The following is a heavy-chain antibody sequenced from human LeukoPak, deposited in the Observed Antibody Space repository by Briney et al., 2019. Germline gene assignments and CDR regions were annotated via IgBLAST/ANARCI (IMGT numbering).Heavy chain of an antibody. D-gene: IGHD3-22*01. CDR2: ISGSGGST. CDR1: GFTFSSYA. J-gene: IGHJ4*02. CDR3: AKASHYDNSGYQYYFDY. V-gene: IGHV3-23*01. Sequence: GGSLRLSCAASGFTFSSYAMSWVRQAPGKGLKWVSAISGSGGSTYYADSVKGRFTISRDNSKNTLYLQVNSLTAEDTAVYYCAKASHYDNSGYQYYFDYWGQGTLVTVSS.